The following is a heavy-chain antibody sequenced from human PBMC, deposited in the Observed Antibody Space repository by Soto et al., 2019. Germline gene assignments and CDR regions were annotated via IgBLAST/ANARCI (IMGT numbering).Heavy chain of an antibody. D-gene: IGHD6-19*01. Sequence: EVQLVESGGGLVQPGGSLRLSCAVSGFTSSDHYMDWVRQAPGKGLEWVGRTRNKANSYTTEYAASVKGRFTISRDDSKNSLYLQMNSLKTEDTAVYYCVRVSSSGWYYFDCWGQGTLVTISS. J-gene: IGHJ4*02. CDR3: VRVSSSGWYYFDC. CDR1: GFTSSDHY. CDR2: TRNKANSYTT. V-gene: IGHV3-72*01.